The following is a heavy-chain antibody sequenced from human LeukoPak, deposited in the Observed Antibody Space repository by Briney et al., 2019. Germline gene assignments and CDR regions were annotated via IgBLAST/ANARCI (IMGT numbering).Heavy chain of an antibody. D-gene: IGHD2-8*01. Sequence: GGSLRLSCAASGFTFSSYAMSWVRQAPGKGLEWVSAISSSSSYIYYADSVKGRFTISRDNAKNSLYLQMNSLRAEDTAVYYCARDGSDIVLMDWGQGTLVTVSS. J-gene: IGHJ4*02. CDR1: GFTFSSYA. CDR3: ARDGSDIVLMD. CDR2: ISSSSSYI. V-gene: IGHV3-21*01.